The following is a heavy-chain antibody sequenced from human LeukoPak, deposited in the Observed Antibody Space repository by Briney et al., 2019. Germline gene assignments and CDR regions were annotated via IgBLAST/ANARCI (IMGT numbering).Heavy chain of an antibody. V-gene: IGHV3-11*01. CDR3: ASSGTTPYVDY. J-gene: IGHJ4*02. CDR2: ISSSGSTI. Sequence: GGSLRLSCAASGFTFSDYYMSWIRQAPGKGLEWVSYISSSGSTIYYADSVKGRFTISRDSAKNSLYLQMNSLRAEDTAVYYCASSGTTPYVDYWGQGTLVTVSS. D-gene: IGHD1-7*01. CDR1: GFTFSDYY.